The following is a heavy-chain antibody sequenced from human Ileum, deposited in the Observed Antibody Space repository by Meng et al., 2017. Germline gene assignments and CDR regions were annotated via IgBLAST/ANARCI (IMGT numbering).Heavy chain of an antibody. Sequence: QVQVQQWGAGLLKPSGTLSLTCAVYGGSLSGYYWSWIRQPPGKGLEWIGEINHSGSTNYNPSLKSRVTISVDTSKNQFSLKLSSVTAADTAVYYCARGLLWFGDYGYWGQGTLVTVSS. D-gene: IGHD3-10*01. V-gene: IGHV4-34*01. CDR1: GGSLSGYY. CDR3: ARGLLWFGDYGY. CDR2: INHSGST. J-gene: IGHJ4*02.